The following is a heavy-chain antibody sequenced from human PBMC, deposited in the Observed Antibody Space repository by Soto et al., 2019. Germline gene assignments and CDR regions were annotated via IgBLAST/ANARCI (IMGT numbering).Heavy chain of an antibody. CDR2: IYHSGST. CDR3: ARGRGYSYLVDY. D-gene: IGHD5-18*01. CDR1: GGSISSGGYS. J-gene: IGHJ4*02. V-gene: IGHV4-30-2*01. Sequence: SETLSLTCAVSGGSISSGGYSWSWIRQPPGKGLEWIGYIYHSGSTYYNPSLKSRVTISVDRSKNQFSLKLSSVTAADTAVYYCARGRGYSYLVDYWGQGTLVTVSS.